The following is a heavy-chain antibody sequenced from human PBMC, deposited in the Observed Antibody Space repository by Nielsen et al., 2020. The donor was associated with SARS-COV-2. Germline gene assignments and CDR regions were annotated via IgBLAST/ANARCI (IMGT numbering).Heavy chain of an antibody. CDR3: ARAYHNYYYAMDV. CDR1: GLIFGTYS. J-gene: IGHJ6*02. Sequence: GESLKISCRASGLIFGTYSMNWVRQAPGKGLEWVSSISISSSSFYYTDSVRGRFTISRDNAKSSLYLQLTSLRAEDTAVYYCARAYHNYYYAMDVWGHGTTVTVSS. D-gene: IGHD1-14*01. V-gene: IGHV3-21*01. CDR2: ISISSSSF.